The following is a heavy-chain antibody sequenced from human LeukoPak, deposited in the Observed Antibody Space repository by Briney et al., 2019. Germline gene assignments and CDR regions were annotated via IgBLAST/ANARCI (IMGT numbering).Heavy chain of an antibody. CDR1: GFTFSSYE. V-gene: IGHV3-48*03. CDR2: ISSSGSTI. Sequence: GGSLRLSCAASGFTFSSYEMNWVRQAPGKGPEWVSYISSSGSTIYYADSVKGRFTISRDNAKNSLYLQMNSLRAEDTAVYYCARDIGSNSWGVYDPWGQGTLVTVSS. D-gene: IGHD6-13*01. J-gene: IGHJ5*02. CDR3: ARDIGSNSWGVYDP.